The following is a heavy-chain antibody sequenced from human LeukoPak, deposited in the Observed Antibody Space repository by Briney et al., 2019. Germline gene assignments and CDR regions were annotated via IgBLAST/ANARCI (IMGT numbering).Heavy chain of an antibody. J-gene: IGHJ4*02. CDR2: IYYSGST. CDR1: GGSISSGSYY. Sequence: SQTLSLTCTVSGGSISSGSYYWNWIRQPPGKGLEWIGSIYYSGSTYYNPSLKSRVTISVDTSKNQFSLKLSSVTAADTAVYYCARDVKDYFDYWGQGTLVTVSS. V-gene: IGHV4-39*07. CDR3: ARDVKDYFDY.